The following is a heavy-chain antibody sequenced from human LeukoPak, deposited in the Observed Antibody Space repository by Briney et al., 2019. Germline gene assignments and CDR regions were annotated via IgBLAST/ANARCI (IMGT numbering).Heavy chain of an antibody. Sequence: TLSLTCTVSGGSISSGDYYWSWIRQPPGKGLEWIGYIYYRGSTYYNPSLKSRVTISVDTSKNQFSLKLSSVTAADTAVYYCARLRFGELSIYFDYWGQGTLVTVSS. D-gene: IGHD3-10*01. J-gene: IGHJ4*02. V-gene: IGHV4-30-4*01. CDR2: IYYRGST. CDR3: ARLRFGELSIYFDY. CDR1: GGSISSGDYY.